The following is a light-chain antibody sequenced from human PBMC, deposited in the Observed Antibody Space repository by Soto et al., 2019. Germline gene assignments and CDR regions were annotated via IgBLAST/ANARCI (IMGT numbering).Light chain of an antibody. V-gene: IGKV4-1*01. J-gene: IGKJ1*01. CDR1: QSVLYSSNNKNY. CDR2: WAS. Sequence: DIVMTQSPDSLAVSLGERATINCKSSQSVLYSSNNKNYLAWYQQKSGQPPKLLIYWASTRESGVPDRFSGSGSGTDFTLNISSLQAEDVAVYYCQQYYSPWTFGQGTKAEIK. CDR3: QQYYSPWT.